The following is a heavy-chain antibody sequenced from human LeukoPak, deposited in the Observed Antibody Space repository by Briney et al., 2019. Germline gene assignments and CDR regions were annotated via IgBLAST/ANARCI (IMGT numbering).Heavy chain of an antibody. D-gene: IGHD3-10*01. CDR3: AKVRFGVTARYYFDY. V-gene: IGHV3-23*01. CDR2: ISGSRAST. CDR1: GFTVSSNY. J-gene: IGHJ4*02. Sequence: GGSLRLSCAASGFTVSSNYMSWVRQAPGKGLEWVSTISGSRASTYYADSVKGRFTISRDNSKNTLYLQMNSLRAEDTAVYYCAKVRFGVTARYYFDYWGQGTLVTVSS.